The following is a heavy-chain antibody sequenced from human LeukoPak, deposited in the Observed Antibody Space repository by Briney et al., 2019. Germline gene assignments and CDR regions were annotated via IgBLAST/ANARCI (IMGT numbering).Heavy chain of an antibody. CDR3: AKDRALDSSGYYYYYYGMDV. J-gene: IGHJ6*02. V-gene: IGHV3-23*01. D-gene: IGHD3-22*01. CDR1: GFTFSSYA. CDR2: FSGSGGST. Sequence: GGSLRLSCAASGFTFSSYAMSWVRQAPGKGLEWVSAFSGSGGSTYYADSVKGRFTISRDNSKNTLYLQMNSLRAEDTAVYYCAKDRALDSSGYYYYYYGMDVWGQGTTVTVSS.